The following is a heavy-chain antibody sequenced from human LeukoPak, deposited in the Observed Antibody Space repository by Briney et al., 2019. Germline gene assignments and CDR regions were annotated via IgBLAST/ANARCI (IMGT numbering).Heavy chain of an antibody. J-gene: IGHJ4*02. CDR1: GYTFTSYG. Sequence: GASVKVSCKASGYTFTSYGISWVRQAPGQGLEWMGWISAYNDNPNYAQKLQGRVTMTTDTSTSTAYMELRSLRSDDTAVYYCARAFRGYYYDSSGYSRAYYFDYWGQGTLVTVSS. V-gene: IGHV1-18*01. CDR3: ARAFRGYYYDSSGYSRAYYFDY. D-gene: IGHD3-22*01. CDR2: ISAYNDNP.